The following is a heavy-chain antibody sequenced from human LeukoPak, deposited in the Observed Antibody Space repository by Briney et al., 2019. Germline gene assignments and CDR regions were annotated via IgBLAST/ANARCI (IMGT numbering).Heavy chain of an antibody. CDR1: GGSFSGYC. CDR2: INHSGST. V-gene: IGHV4-34*01. Sequence: SETLSLTCAVYGGSFSGYCWSWIRQPPGKGLEWIGEINHSGSTNYNPSLKSRVTISVDTSKNQFSLKQSSVTAADTAVYYCARGDWGSPDYYYMDVWGKGTTVTISS. CDR3: ARGDWGSPDYYYMDV. J-gene: IGHJ6*03. D-gene: IGHD7-27*01.